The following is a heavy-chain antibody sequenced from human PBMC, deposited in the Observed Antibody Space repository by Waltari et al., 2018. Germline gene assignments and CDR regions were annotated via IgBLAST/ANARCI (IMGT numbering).Heavy chain of an antibody. D-gene: IGHD2-21*02. J-gene: IGHJ3*02. V-gene: IGHV4-39*01. Sequence: QLQLQESGPGLVKPSETLSLTCTVSGGSISSSSYYWGWIRQPPGRGLEWIGSIYYSGITYYNPALKSRVTISVDTSKNQFSLKLGSVTAADTAVDYCARHAYCGGDCDAPGAFDIWGQGTMVTVSS. CDR1: GGSISSSSYY. CDR3: ARHAYCGGDCDAPGAFDI. CDR2: IYYSGIT.